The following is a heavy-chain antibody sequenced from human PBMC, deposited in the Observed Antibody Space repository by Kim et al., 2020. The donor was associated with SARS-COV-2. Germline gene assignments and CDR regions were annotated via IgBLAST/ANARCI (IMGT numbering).Heavy chain of an antibody. CDR3: ARRRNYVGGPFDV. V-gene: IGHV5-51*01. Sequence: YSPSFEGQVIISADKFITTAYLQWSSLQASDTAIYYCARRRNYVGGPFDVWGRGTLVTVSS. J-gene: IGHJ2*01. D-gene: IGHD3-16*01.